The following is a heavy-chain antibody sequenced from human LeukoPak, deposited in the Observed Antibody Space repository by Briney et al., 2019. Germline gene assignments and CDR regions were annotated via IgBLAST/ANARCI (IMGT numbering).Heavy chain of an antibody. CDR2: FSSDGRST. J-gene: IGHJ4*02. CDR1: GFPFNTYN. D-gene: IGHD3-10*01. V-gene: IGHV3-30*18. CDR3: AKSYYYHSGSFDY. Sequence: GGSLRLSCAASGFPFNTYNMHWVRQAPGKGLEWVAVFSSDGRSTFYAENVQGRFTLSRDNSKNTLSLQMNSLGAEDTAVYYCAKSYYYHSGSFDYWGQGTLVTVSS.